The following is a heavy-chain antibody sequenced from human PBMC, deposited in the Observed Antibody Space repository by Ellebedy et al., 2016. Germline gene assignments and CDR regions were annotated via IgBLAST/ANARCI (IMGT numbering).Heavy chain of an antibody. CDR1: GYTFTSYD. Sequence: ASVKVSCXASGYTFTSYDINWVRQATGQGLEWMGWMNPNSGNTGYAQKFQGRVTMTRNTSISTAYMELSSLRSEDTAVYYCARAGHDFWSGYPPLYYYYYMDVWGKGTTVTVSS. V-gene: IGHV1-8*01. CDR2: MNPNSGNT. J-gene: IGHJ6*03. CDR3: ARAGHDFWSGYPPLYYYYYMDV. D-gene: IGHD3-3*01.